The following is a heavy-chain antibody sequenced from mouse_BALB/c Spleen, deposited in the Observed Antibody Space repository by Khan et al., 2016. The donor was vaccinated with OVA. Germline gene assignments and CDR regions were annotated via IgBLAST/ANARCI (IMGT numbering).Heavy chain of an antibody. Sequence: QVQLKESGPGLVQPSQSLSITCTVSGFSLTSYGVHWVRQSPGKGLEWLGMIWSGGITDYNAAFISRLTINKDNSKSQVLFKMNSLQTKDTAIYYGARNYDYDEDLAYWGQGTLVTVSA. CDR1: GFSLTSYG. J-gene: IGHJ3*01. D-gene: IGHD2-4*01. V-gene: IGHV2-2*02. CDR2: IWSGGIT. CDR3: ARNYDYDEDLAY.